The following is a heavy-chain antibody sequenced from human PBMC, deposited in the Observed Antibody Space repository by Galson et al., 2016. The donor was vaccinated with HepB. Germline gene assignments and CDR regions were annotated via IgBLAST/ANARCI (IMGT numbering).Heavy chain of an antibody. Sequence: SLRLSCAASGFTVSSTFMTWVRQAPGKGLEWVSVIYSGDSPNYADSGKGRFTISRDNSKNTLYLQMNSLRVEDTAVYYCPRGKAVTGSDPLEPRGQGTLVTVSS. V-gene: IGHV3-53*01. J-gene: IGHJ5*02. CDR3: PRGKAVTGSDPLEP. D-gene: IGHD6-19*01. CDR2: IYSGDSP. CDR1: GFTVSSTF.